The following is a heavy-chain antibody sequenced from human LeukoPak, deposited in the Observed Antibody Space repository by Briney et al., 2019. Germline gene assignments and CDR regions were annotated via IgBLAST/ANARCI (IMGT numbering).Heavy chain of an antibody. D-gene: IGHD3-3*01. J-gene: IGHJ4*02. V-gene: IGHV5-51*01. Sequence: GESLKISCRGYGYSFSTYWIAWVRQMPGKGLEWMGIIYPGDSDTKYSPSFKGQVTISADKSISTAYLQWSSLKASDTAMYYCARTAKMYYDFWSGYYFDYWGQGTLVTVSS. CDR1: GYSFSTYW. CDR3: ARTAKMYYDFWSGYYFDY. CDR2: IYPGDSDT.